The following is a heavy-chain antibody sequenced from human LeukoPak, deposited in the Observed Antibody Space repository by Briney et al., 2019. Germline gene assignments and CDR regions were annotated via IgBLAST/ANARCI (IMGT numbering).Heavy chain of an antibody. J-gene: IGHJ3*02. CDR3: ARSLVAATDAFDI. CDR2: IIPIFGTA. V-gene: IGHV1-69*06. CDR1: GGTFSSYA. D-gene: IGHD2-15*01. Sequence: SVKVSCKASGGTFSSYAISWVRQAPGQGREWMGGIIPIFGTANYAQKFQGRVTITADKSTSTAYMELSSLRSEDTAVYYCARSLVAATDAFDIWGQGTMVTVSS.